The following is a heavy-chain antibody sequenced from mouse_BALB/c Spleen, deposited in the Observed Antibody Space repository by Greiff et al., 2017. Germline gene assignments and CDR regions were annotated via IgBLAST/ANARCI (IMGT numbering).Heavy chain of an antibody. CDR2: ISSGSSTI. J-gene: IGHJ4*01. V-gene: IGHV5-17*02. CDR1: GFTFSSFG. CDR3: ARDGGNAMDY. D-gene: IGHD1-1*02. Sequence: EVKLVESGGGLVQPGGSRKLSCAASGFTFSSFGMHWVRQAPVKGLEWVAYISSGSSTIYYADTVKGRFTISRDNPKNTLFLQMTSLRSEDTAMYYCARDGGNAMDYWGQGTSVTVSS.